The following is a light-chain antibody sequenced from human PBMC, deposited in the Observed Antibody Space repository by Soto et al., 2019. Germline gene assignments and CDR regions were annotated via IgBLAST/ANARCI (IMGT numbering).Light chain of an antibody. V-gene: IGKV1-16*01. CDR2: SAS. CDR3: QHYNSYSEA. CDR1: QFISNY. Sequence: DIQMTQSPSSLSASVGDRVTMTCRASQFISNYLNWYQQRPGKAPKLLIFSASSLQSGVPSRFSGSGSGTEFTLTISSLQPDDFATYYCQHYNSYSEAFGQGTKVELK. J-gene: IGKJ1*01.